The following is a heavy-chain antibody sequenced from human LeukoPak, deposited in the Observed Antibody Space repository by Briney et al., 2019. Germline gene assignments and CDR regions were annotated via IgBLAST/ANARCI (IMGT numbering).Heavy chain of an antibody. CDR1: GFTVSSNY. V-gene: IGHV3-53*01. Sequence: GGSLRLSCAASGFTVSSNYMSWVRQAPGKGLEWVSVIYSGGSTYYADSVKGRFTISRDNSKNTLYLQMNSLKTEDTAVYYCTTDRTGYYYYMDVWGKGTTATISS. J-gene: IGHJ6*03. CDR2: IYSGGST. CDR3: TTDRTGYYYYMDV. D-gene: IGHD1-14*01.